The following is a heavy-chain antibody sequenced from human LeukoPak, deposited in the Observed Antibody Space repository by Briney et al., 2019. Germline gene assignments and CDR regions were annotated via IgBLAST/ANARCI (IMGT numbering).Heavy chain of an antibody. J-gene: IGHJ6*02. V-gene: IGHV4-59*08. CDR3: ARWGNAVAGYYYYYGMDV. CDR2: IYYSGST. CDR1: GGSISSYY. D-gene: IGHD6-19*01. Sequence: SETLSLTCTVSGGSISSYYWSWIRQPPGKGLEWIGYIYYSGSTNYNPSLKSRVTISVDTSKNQFSLKLSSVTAADTAVHYCARWGNAVAGYYYYYGMDVWGQGTTVTVSS.